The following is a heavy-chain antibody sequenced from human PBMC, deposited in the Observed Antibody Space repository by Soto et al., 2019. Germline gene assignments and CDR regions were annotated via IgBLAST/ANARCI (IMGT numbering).Heavy chain of an antibody. CDR3: ARETTVTTYAFDI. Sequence: VQLVESGGGVVQPGRSLRLSCAASGFTFSSYGMHWVRQAPGKGLEWVAVIWYDGSNKYYADSVKGRFTISRDNSKNTLYLQMNSLRAEDTAVYYCARETTVTTYAFDIWGQGTMVTVSS. CDR1: GFTFSSYG. J-gene: IGHJ3*02. D-gene: IGHD4-17*01. V-gene: IGHV3-33*01. CDR2: IWYDGSNK.